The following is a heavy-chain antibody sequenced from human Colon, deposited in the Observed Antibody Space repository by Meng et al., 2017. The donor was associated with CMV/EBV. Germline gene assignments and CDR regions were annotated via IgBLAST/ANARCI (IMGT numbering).Heavy chain of an antibody. V-gene: IGHV3-53*01. CDR1: VFIVNMKY. CDR3: ATSQGWPGVDF. Sequence: SCAASVFIVNMKYIAWVRQAPGKGVEWVSVIYSGGGTTYYGDSVKGRFSSTRDISKNTVYLQMNNLGTEDTAVYFCATSQGWPGVDFWGVGTLVTVSS. D-gene: IGHD1-26*01. J-gene: IGHJ4*02. CDR2: IYSGGGTT.